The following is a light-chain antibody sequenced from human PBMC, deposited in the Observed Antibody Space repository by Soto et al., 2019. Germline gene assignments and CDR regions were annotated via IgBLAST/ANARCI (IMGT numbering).Light chain of an antibody. Sequence: DIAMTQSPSTLSASVGDRVTITCRDSQSISSWLAWYQKKPGKAPKLLIYDASSLESGVPSRFSGSGSGTEFTLTISSLQPDDLATYDCQQYNSYPITFGQGTRREI. CDR2: DAS. CDR1: QSISSW. V-gene: IGKV1-5*01. J-gene: IGKJ5*01. CDR3: QQYNSYPIT.